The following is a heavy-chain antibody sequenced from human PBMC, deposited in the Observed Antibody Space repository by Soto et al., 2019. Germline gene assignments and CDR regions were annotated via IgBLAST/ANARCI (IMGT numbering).Heavy chain of an antibody. Sequence: PGGSLRLSCAASGFXFSSYAMHWVRQAPGKGLEWVAVISYDGSNKYYADSVKGRFTISRDNSKNTLYLQMNSLRAEDTAVYYCARDRKSDSSGYPDYWGQGTLVTVSS. V-gene: IGHV3-30-3*01. CDR2: ISYDGSNK. CDR3: ARDRKSDSSGYPDY. D-gene: IGHD3-22*01. CDR1: GFXFSSYA. J-gene: IGHJ4*02.